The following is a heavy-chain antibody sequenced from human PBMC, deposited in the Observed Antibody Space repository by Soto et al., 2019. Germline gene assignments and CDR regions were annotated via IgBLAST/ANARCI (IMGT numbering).Heavy chain of an antibody. D-gene: IGHD4-17*01. V-gene: IGHV4-59*02. CDR1: GGSVSDYY. J-gene: IGHJ4*02. CDR2: IHERGVT. CDR3: ARDPAGDYGH. Sequence: PSETLSLTCNVSGGSVSDYYWSWIRQAPGKGLEWIGYIHERGVTNYNPPLKSRVTMSVDTSKNQFSLTLRSVHTADTAIYFCARDPAGDYGHWGRGTLVTVSS.